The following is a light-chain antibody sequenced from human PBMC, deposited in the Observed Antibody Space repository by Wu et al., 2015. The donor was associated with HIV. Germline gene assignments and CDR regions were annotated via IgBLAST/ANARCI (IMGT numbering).Light chain of an antibody. CDR3: QQRYNWPWT. Sequence: EIVLTQSPATLSLSPGERATLSCRASQSVSSYLAWFQQKPGQAPRLLIYDISNRATGIPPRFSGSGSKTDFTLTISSLEPEDFAPYYCQQRYNWPWTFGQGTKAEI. CDR2: DIS. CDR1: QSVSSY. V-gene: IGKV3-11*01. J-gene: IGKJ1*01.